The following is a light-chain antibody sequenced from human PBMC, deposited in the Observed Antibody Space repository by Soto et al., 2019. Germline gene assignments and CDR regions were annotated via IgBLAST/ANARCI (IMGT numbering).Light chain of an antibody. V-gene: IGLV2-14*03. J-gene: IGLJ1*01. Sequence: QSVLTQPASVSGSPGQSITISCTGTTSDVGGYNYVSWYQQHPGKAPKLMIYDVDNRPSGVSSRFSGSKSGNTASLTVSGLQAEDEGTYYCSSYGGYNNVVFGTGTKLTVL. CDR1: TSDVGGYNY. CDR3: SSYGGYNNVV. CDR2: DVD.